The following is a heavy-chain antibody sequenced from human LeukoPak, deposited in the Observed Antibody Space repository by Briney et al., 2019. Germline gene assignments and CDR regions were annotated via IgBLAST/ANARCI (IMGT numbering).Heavy chain of an antibody. CDR3: ARAVRGTRGGAFDI. D-gene: IGHD3-10*01. CDR1: GFTFSSYS. Sequence: GGSLRLSCAASGFTFSSYSMNWVRQAPGKGLEWVSSISSSSSYIYYADSVKGRFTISRDNAKNSLYLQMNSLRAEDTAVYYCARAVRGTRGGAFDIWGQGTMVTVSS. CDR2: ISSSSSYI. J-gene: IGHJ3*02. V-gene: IGHV3-21*01.